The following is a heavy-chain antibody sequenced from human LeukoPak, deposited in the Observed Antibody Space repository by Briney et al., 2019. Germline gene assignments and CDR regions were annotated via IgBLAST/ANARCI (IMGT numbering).Heavy chain of an antibody. Sequence: SETLSLTCAVSGGSVSGHYWDWIRQPPGKGLEWIGYIYASGSANYNPSLKSRVTISVDTSKNQFSLKLSSVTAADTAVYYCARDCSGHFDSNGTFGYWGQGTLVTVSS. CDR1: GGSVSGHY. D-gene: IGHD3-22*01. J-gene: IGHJ4*02. CDR3: ARDCSGHFDSNGTFGY. CDR2: IYASGSA. V-gene: IGHV4-59*02.